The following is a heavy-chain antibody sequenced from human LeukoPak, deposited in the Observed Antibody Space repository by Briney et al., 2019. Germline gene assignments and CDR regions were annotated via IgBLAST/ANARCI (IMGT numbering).Heavy chain of an antibody. CDR3: GRPFPRYSTACSGY. CDR2: LNPYSGGT. V-gene: IGHV1-2*02. Sequence: ASVKVSCKTSGFTFKDYYIHWVRQAPGQGLEWMGWLNPYSGGTNYAQKFQGRVTLTRDTSITTAYMDLSSLTSDDTALYYCGRPFPRYSTACSGYWGQGPLVTVS. J-gene: IGHJ4*02. CDR1: GFTFKDYY. D-gene: IGHD6-19*01.